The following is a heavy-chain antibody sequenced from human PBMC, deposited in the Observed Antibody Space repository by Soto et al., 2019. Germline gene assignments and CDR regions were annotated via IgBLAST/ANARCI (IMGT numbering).Heavy chain of an antibody. CDR3: TRGLSVTTRLWYYYYMDV. J-gene: IGHJ6*03. CDR1: GFTFGDYA. CDR2: IRSKAYGGTT. V-gene: IGHV3-49*03. Sequence: EVQLVASGGGLVQPGRSLRLSCTGSGFTFGDYAMSWFRQAPGKGLEWVGFIRSKAYGGTTEYAASVKGRFTISRDDSKTIASLQMNSLKTEDTAVYYCTRGLSVTTRLWYYYYMDVWGKGTTVTVSS. D-gene: IGHD4-4*01.